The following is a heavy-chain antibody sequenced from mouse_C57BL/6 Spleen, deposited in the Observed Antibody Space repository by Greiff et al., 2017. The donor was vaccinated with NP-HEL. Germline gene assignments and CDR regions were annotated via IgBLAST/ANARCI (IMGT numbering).Heavy chain of an antibody. CDR3: ARACYLYYFAY. CDR1: GFTFSDYY. J-gene: IGHJ2*01. V-gene: IGHV5-16*01. CDR2: INYDGSRT. Sequence: EVKLVESEGGLVQPGSSMKLSCTASGFTFSDYYMAWVRQVPVKGLEWVANINYDGSRTYYLDSLKSRFIISRDNAKNILYLQMSSLKAEDTATYDCARACYLYYFAYWGQGTTLTVSA.